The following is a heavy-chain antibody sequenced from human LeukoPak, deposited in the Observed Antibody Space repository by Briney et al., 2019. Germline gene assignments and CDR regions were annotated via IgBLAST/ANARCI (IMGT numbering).Heavy chain of an antibody. CDR1: GYTFTSYA. CDR3: ARGPYYYGSGSYY. D-gene: IGHD3-10*01. CDR2: INPNSGGT. Sequence: ASVKVSCKASGYTFTSYAMDWVRQAPGQGLEWMGWINPNSGGTNYAQKFQGRVTMTRDTSISTAYMELSRLRSDDTAVYYCARGPYYYGSGSYYWGQGTLVTVSS. J-gene: IGHJ4*02. V-gene: IGHV1-2*02.